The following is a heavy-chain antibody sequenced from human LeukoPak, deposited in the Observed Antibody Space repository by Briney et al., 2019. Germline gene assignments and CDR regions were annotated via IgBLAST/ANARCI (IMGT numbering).Heavy chain of an antibody. CDR3: ARSSEGRYYYDSSGFSYYYYYMDV. CDR2: IYYSGST. Sequence: SETLSLTCTVSGGSISSYYWSWIRQPPGKGLEWIGYIYYSGSTNYNPSLKSRVTISVDTSKNQFSLKLSSVTAADTAVYYCARSSEGRYYYDSSGFSYYYYYMDVWGKGTTVTISS. D-gene: IGHD3-22*01. CDR1: GGSISSYY. J-gene: IGHJ6*03. V-gene: IGHV4-59*01.